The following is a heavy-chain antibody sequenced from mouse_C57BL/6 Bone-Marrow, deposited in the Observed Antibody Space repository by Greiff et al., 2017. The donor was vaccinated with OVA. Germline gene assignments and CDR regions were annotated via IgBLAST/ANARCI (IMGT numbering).Heavy chain of an antibody. D-gene: IGHD1-2*01. CDR3: ASKFLTNDY. Sequence: EVQLQQSGPVLVKPGASVKMSCKASGYTFTDYYMNWVKQSHGKSLEWIGVINPYNGGTSYNQKFKGKATLTVDKSSSTAYMELNSLTSEDSAVYYCASKFLTNDYWGQGTTLTVSS. V-gene: IGHV1-19*01. CDR2: INPYNGGT. CDR1: GYTFTDYY. J-gene: IGHJ2*01.